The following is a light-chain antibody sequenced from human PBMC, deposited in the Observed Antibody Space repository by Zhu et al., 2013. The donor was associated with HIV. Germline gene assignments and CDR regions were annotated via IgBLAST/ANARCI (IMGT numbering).Light chain of an antibody. CDR3: AAWGDSPNDNVV. V-gene: IGLV1-51*01. CDR2: DNN. Sequence: QSVLTQPPSVSAAPGQRVTISCSGTSSNIGSNTVSWYQQFPGTAPKLLIFDNNKRPSGIPDRFSGSKSGTSASLAISGLQSEDEADYYCAAWGDSPNDNVVFGGGTKLTVL. J-gene: IGLJ2*01. CDR1: SSNIGSNT.